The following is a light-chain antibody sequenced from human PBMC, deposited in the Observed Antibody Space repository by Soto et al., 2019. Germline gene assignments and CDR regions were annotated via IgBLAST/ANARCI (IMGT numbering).Light chain of an antibody. CDR3: CSYAGGASVV. CDR2: EDI. J-gene: IGLJ2*01. CDR1: SSDIGRYNL. V-gene: IGLV2-23*01. Sequence: QSVLTQPASVSGSPGQSITISCTGTSSDIGRYNLVSWHQQHPGKAPKLIIYEDIERPSGVSDRFSGSKSGNTASLTISGLQTEDEADYYCCSYAGGASVVFGGGTKLTVL.